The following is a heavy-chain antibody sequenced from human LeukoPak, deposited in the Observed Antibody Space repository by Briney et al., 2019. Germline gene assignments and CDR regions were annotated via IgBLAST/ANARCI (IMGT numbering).Heavy chain of an antibody. J-gene: IGHJ6*03. CDR1: GFIFSSYS. D-gene: IGHD1-26*01. CDR3: ARELGGGSRYYYYYMDV. V-gene: IGHV3-21*01. Sequence: GGSLRLSCAASGFIFSSYSMNWVRQAPGKGLEWVSSISTSSIYIYYADSVKGRFTISRDNARNSLYLQMNSLRAEDTAVYYCARELGGGSRYYYYYMDVWGKGTTVTVS. CDR2: ISTSSIYI.